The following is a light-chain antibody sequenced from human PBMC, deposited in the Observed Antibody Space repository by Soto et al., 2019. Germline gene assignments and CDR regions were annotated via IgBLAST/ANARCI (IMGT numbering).Light chain of an antibody. CDR3: QSYDSSLSGYV. Sequence: QSVLTQPPSVSGAPGQRVTMSCTGSSSNIGAGYDVHWYQQLPGTAPNLLISGNSNRPSGVPDRFSGSKSGTSASLAITGLQAEEEADYYCQSYDSSLSGYVFGTGTKVTVL. V-gene: IGLV1-40*01. CDR2: GNS. CDR1: SSNIGAGYD. J-gene: IGLJ1*01.